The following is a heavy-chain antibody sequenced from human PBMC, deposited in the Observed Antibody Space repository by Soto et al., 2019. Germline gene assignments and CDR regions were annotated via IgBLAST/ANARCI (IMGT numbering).Heavy chain of an antibody. V-gene: IGHV4-39*07. D-gene: IGHD4-17*01. CDR2: IYHSGST. J-gene: IGHJ4*02. CDR3: ERGTMVNEYGDYVFDY. CDR1: GGSISSSSYY. Sequence: SETLSLTCTVSGGSISSSSYYWGWIRQPPGKGLEWIGSIYHSGSTNYNPSLKSRVTISVDKSKNQFSLKLSSVTAADTAVYYCERGTMVNEYGDYVFDYWGQGTLVTVS.